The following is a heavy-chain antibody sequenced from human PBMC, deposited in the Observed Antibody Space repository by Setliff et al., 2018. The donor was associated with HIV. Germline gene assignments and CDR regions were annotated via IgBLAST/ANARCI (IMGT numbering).Heavy chain of an antibody. CDR1: GFTFSSYS. V-gene: IGHV3-21*01. CDR2: ISRSSTSI. Sequence: PGGSLRLSCAASGFTFSSYSMNWVRQAPGKGLEWVSSISRSSTSIYYADSVKGRFTISRDNAKNSLYLQMNSLRAEDTAVYYCTRDYAFDWNSVMDVWGKGTTVTVSS. D-gene: IGHD1-7*01. J-gene: IGHJ6*03. CDR3: TRDYAFDWNSVMDV.